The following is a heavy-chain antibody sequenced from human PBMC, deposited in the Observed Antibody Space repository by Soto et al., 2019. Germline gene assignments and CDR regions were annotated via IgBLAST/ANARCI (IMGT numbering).Heavy chain of an antibody. D-gene: IGHD6-19*01. J-gene: IGHJ6*02. V-gene: IGHV5-51*01. CDR1: GYSFPNYR. CDR3: ARQGGTGWQRYYGMDV. CDR2: IYPDDSDT. Sequence: GESLKISCKASGYSFPNYRIAWVRKMPGKGLEWMGIIYPDDSDTRYSPSFQGQVTISADKSTTTAYLQWSSLKASDTAIYYCARQGGTGWQRYYGMDVWGQGTTVTVSS.